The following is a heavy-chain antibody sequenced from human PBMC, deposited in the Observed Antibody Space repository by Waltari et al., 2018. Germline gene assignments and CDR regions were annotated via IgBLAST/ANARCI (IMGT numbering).Heavy chain of an antibody. D-gene: IGHD3-10*01. CDR1: GFTFSNYG. Sequence: QVQLVESGGGVVQPGNSLRLSCVVSGFTFSNYGMHWVRQAPGKGLESVAVIWYDGSQKYYADSVRGRFTISRDNPKNTLYLQMNSLRADDTAVYYCIRSSSGWFDPWGQGTLVTVSS. CDR3: IRSSSGWFDP. J-gene: IGHJ5*02. CDR2: IWYDGSQK. V-gene: IGHV3-33*03.